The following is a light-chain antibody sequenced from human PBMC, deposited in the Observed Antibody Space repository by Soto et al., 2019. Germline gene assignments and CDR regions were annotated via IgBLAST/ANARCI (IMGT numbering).Light chain of an antibody. CDR1: QSVGSS. CDR2: DAS. V-gene: IGKV3-11*01. J-gene: IGKJ3*01. Sequence: DIVLTQSPATLSLSPGERATLSCRASQSVGSSLAWYQHKPGQAPRLLIYDASNRATSIPARFSGSGSGTDFTLTISSLEPEDFAVYYCQQRGNWPLTFGPGTKVDIK. CDR3: QQRGNWPLT.